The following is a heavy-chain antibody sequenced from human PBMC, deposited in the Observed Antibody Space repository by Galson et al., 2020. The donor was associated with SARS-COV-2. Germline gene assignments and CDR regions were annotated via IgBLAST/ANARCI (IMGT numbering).Heavy chain of an antibody. CDR1: GDSVSGNRAA. V-gene: IGHV6-1*01. J-gene: IGHJ4*02. CDR3: ARDWNGWSLDY. CDR2: TFFRSTWSY. D-gene: IGHD6-19*01. Sequence: SQTLSLTCDISGDSVSGNRAAWNWIRQTPSSGLEWLGRTFFRSTWSYDYAGSVQSRITINADTSKNQFSLQLNSVTPEDTAVYYCARDWNGWSLDYWGQGSLVTVSS.